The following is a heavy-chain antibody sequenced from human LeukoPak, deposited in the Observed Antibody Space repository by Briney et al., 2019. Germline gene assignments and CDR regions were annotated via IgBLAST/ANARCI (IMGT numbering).Heavy chain of an antibody. Sequence: PGGSLRLSCAASGFTFSSYAMSWVRQAPGKGLEWVSAISGSGGSTYYADSVKGRFTISRDNSKNTLYLQMNSLRAEDTAVYYCASRDSLQTTVTYPFTYWGQGTLVTVSS. CDR3: ASRDSLQTTVTYPFTY. J-gene: IGHJ4*02. D-gene: IGHD4-17*01. CDR1: GFTFSSYA. V-gene: IGHV3-23*01. CDR2: ISGSGGST.